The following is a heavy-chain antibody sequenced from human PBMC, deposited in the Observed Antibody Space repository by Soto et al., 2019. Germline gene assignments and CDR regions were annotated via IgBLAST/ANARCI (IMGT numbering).Heavy chain of an antibody. CDR3: ARGGDPDY. CDR1: GFTFDYYW. Sequence: GGSLRVSCVASGFTFDYYWMHWGRQAPGEGLMWVSRLQTDGSHPDYADSVKGRFTISRDNAKNTLYLQMNNLRAEDTAVYYCARGGDPDYWGQGTLVTVSS. J-gene: IGHJ4*02. D-gene: IGHD2-21*02. CDR2: LQTDGSHP. V-gene: IGHV3-74*01.